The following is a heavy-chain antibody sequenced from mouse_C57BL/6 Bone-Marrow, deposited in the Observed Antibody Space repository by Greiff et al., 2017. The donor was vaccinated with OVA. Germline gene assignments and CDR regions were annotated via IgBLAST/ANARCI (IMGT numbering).Heavy chain of an antibody. CDR1: GFTFSSYT. CDR2: ISGGGGNT. V-gene: IGHV5-9*01. CDR3: ARHAHYYGSSFPVAY. J-gene: IGHJ3*01. D-gene: IGHD1-1*01. Sequence: EVQLVESGGGLVKPGGSLKLSCAASGFTFSSYTMSWVRQTPEKRLEWVATISGGGGNTYYPDSVKGRFTISRDNGKNTLYLQMCSLRAEDTALYYCARHAHYYGSSFPVAYWGQGTLVTVSA.